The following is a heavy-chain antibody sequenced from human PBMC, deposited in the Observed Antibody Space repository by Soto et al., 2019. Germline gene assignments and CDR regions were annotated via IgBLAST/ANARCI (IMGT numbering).Heavy chain of an antibody. D-gene: IGHD2-2*01. Sequence: ASVKVSCKASGYTFTSYGISWVRQAPGQGLEWMGWISAYNGNTNYAQKLQGRVTMTTDTSTSTAYMELRSLRSDDTAVYYCARSDIVVVPAATPLDYWGQGTLVTVSS. J-gene: IGHJ4*02. CDR3: ARSDIVVVPAATPLDY. V-gene: IGHV1-18*01. CDR1: GYTFTSYG. CDR2: ISAYNGNT.